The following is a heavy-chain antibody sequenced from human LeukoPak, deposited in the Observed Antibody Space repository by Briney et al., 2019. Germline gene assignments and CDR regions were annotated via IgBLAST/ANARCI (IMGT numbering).Heavy chain of an antibody. Sequence: PGGSLRLSCAASGFRFNTYWMHWVRHAPGKGRVWVSRINPDGRSTDYANSVKGRFTISRDNTKNTLYLQMNRLRVEDTATYYCAKVDGTGNSLFDYWGQGPLVPVSS. CDR2: INPDGRST. V-gene: IGHV3-74*01. CDR3: AKVDGTGNSLFDY. D-gene: IGHD6-19*01. CDR1: GFRFNTYW. J-gene: IGHJ4*02.